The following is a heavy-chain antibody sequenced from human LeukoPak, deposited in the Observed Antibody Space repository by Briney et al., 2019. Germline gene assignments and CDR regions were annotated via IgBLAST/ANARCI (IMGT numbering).Heavy chain of an antibody. J-gene: IGHJ6*03. D-gene: IGHD3-3*01. CDR2: IDDDGTDT. CDR3: ARGMLSSAGYHWYYYMDV. Sequence: GGSLRLSCVASGFTSGNYWMHWVRQAPGKGPEWVSRIDDDGTDTHYAVSVKGRFTISRDNAKNTLYLQMNSLRGEDTAVYYCARGMLSSAGYHWYYYMDVWGKGAMVTVSS. CDR1: GFTSGNYW. V-gene: IGHV3-74*01.